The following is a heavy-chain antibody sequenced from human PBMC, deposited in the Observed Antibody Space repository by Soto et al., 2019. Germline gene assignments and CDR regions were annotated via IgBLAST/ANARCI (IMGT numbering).Heavy chain of an antibody. V-gene: IGHV4-39*01. Sequence: SETLSLTCTVSGASIITNNYFWVWIRQSPRRGLELIGSISYSGSTYYNPSLKSRVTISVDTSKNQFSLKLSSVTAADTAVYYCARLSKWDWQLGYWGQGTLVTVSS. D-gene: IGHD6-6*01. J-gene: IGHJ4*02. CDR2: ISYSGST. CDR3: ARLSKWDWQLGY. CDR1: GASIITNNYF.